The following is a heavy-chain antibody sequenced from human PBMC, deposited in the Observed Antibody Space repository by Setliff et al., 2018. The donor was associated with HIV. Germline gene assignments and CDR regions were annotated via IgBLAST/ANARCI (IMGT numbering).Heavy chain of an antibody. CDR2: IIPIFGTG. D-gene: IGHD3-3*01. Sequence: SVKVSCKASGGIFMNSAFNWVRQARGQGLEWMGSIIPIFGTGNYAQKFQGRVTITADESTSTAYMELRGLRSEDTALYYCATDIWYGYYNFWSGYYNVGFWYFDLWGRGTLVTVSS. CDR1: GGIFMNSA. CDR3: ATDIWYGYYNFWSGYYNVGFWYFDL. V-gene: IGHV1-69*13. J-gene: IGHJ2*01.